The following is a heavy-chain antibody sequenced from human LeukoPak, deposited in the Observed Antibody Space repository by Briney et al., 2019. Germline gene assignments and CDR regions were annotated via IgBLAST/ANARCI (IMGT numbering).Heavy chain of an antibody. CDR3: ARVYYSSSYDYWYFDL. CDR1: GGSISSYY. CDR2: IYYSGST. Sequence: SETLSLTRSVSGGSISSYYWSWIRQPPGKGLKWIGYIYYSGSTNYNPSLKSRVTISVDTSKNKFSLKLSSVTAADTAVYYCARVYYSSSYDYWYFDLWGRGTLVTVSS. D-gene: IGHD6-13*01. J-gene: IGHJ2*01. V-gene: IGHV4-59*01.